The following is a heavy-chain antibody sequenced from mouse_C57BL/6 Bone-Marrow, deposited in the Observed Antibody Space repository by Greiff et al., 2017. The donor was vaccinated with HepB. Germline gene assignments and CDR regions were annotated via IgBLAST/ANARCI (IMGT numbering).Heavy chain of an antibody. J-gene: IGHJ1*03. Sequence: QVQLQQSGPELVKPGASVKISCKASGYTFTDYYINWVKQRPGQGLEWIGWIFPGSGSTYYNEKFKGKATLTVDKSSSTAYMLLSSLTSEDSAVYFWARFGFTTVSYWYFDVWGTGTTVTVSS. V-gene: IGHV1-75*01. CDR1: GYTFTDYY. CDR2: IFPGSGST. CDR3: ARFGFTTVSYWYFDV. D-gene: IGHD1-1*01.